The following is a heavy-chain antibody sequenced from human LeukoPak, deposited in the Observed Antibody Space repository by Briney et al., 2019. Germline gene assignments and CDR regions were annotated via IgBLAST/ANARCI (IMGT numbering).Heavy chain of an antibody. CDR1: GYTFTGYY. CDR3: ATPFYCNNGVCHYYMDV. Sequence: ASVKVSCKAAGYTFTGYYMHWVRQAPGQGLEWVGWINPNSGGTNYAQKFQGWATMPRAPSISPAHLELSRVRCDDRAVYYCATPFYCNNGVCHYYMDVWGKGTTVTV. V-gene: IGHV1-2*04. CDR2: INPNSGGT. J-gene: IGHJ6*03. D-gene: IGHD2-8*01.